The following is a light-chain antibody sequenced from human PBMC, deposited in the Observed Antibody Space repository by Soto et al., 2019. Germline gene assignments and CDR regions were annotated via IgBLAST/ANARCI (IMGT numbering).Light chain of an antibody. V-gene: IGKV3-15*01. Sequence: EILMTQSPATLSVSPGDRATLSCRASQRISSSLVWYQKKPGQAPRLLIYGPSTRATGIPARFSGSGSGTEFTLTISSRQSEDVAVYYCQQYYRLPGTVGQGTKVEIK. J-gene: IGKJ1*01. CDR2: GPS. CDR3: QQYYRLPGT. CDR1: QRISSS.